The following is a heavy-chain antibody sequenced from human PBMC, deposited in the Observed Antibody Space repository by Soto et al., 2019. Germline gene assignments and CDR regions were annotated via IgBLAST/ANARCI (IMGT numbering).Heavy chain of an antibody. V-gene: IGHV3-23*01. CDR2: ISGSGGST. J-gene: IGHJ4*02. CDR3: ARNPHPNSGYDPESFDY. Sequence: GGSLRLSCAASGFTFSSYAMSWVRQAPGKGLEWVSAISGSGGSTYYADSVKGRFTISRDNSKNTLYLQMNSLRAEDTAVYYCARNPHPNSGYDPESFDYWGQGTLVTVS. D-gene: IGHD5-12*01. CDR1: GFTFSSYA.